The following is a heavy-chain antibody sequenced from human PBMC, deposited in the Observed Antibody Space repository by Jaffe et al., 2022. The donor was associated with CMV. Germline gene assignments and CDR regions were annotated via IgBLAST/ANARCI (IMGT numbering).Heavy chain of an antibody. V-gene: IGHV2-5*02. CDR3: AHNFLRIAAAGTGNANWFDP. CDR1: GFSLSTSGVG. CDR2: IYWDDDK. D-gene: IGHD6-13*01. J-gene: IGHJ5*02. Sequence: QITLKESGPTLVKPTQTLTLTCTFSGFSLSTSGVGVGWIRQPPGKALEWLALIYWDDDKRYSPSLKSRLTITKDTSKNQVVLTMTNMDPVDTATYYCAHNFLRIAAAGTGNANWFDPWGQGTLVTVSS.